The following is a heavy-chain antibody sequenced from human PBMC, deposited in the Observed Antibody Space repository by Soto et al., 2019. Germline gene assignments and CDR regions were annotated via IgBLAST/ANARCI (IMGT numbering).Heavy chain of an antibody. V-gene: IGHV1-18*01. CDR2: ISAYNTNT. J-gene: IGHJ4*02. CDR3: ARDTPPTDY. Sequence: QVXLVXXXXXVKXPGXSVKVSCKTSGYTFTSYHISWVRQDPGQGLEWMGWISAYNTNTNYAQKFQGRVTMTTDTLTSTAYMELRSLRSDDTAVYYCARDTPPTDYWGQGTLVTVSS. CDR1: GYTFTSYH.